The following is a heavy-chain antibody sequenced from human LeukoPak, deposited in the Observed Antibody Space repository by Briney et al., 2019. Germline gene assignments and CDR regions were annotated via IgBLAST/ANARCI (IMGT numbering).Heavy chain of an antibody. CDR2: ISTGSTTI. V-gene: IGHV3-48*01. CDR3: ARGFYTPDY. CDR1: GFTFRSYG. J-gene: IGHJ4*02. Sequence: GGSLRLSCAVSGFTFRSYGMNWVRQALGKGLEWVSYISTGSTTISYADSVKGRFTISRDNAKSSLYLEMNSLRAEDTAMYYCARGFYTPDYWGQGTLVTVSS.